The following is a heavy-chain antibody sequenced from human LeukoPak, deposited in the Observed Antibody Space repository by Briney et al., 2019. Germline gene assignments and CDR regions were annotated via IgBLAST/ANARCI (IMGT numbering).Heavy chain of an antibody. V-gene: IGHV1-2*02. CDR3: ARGVSAPLGRWFDP. Sequence: ASVKVSCKASGYTFTGYYIHWVRQAPGQGLEWMGWINPNTGGTNYAQRFQGRVTMTRGTSVSTAYMELGSLTSDDTAVYYCARGVSAPLGRWFDPWGQGTLVTVSS. CDR2: INPNTGGT. J-gene: IGHJ5*02. CDR1: GYTFTGYY. D-gene: IGHD3-16*01.